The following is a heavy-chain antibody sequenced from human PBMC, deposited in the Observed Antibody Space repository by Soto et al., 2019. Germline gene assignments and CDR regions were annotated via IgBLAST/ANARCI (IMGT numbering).Heavy chain of an antibody. Sequence: GGSLRLSCAASGFTFTNYAMSWVRQAPGKGLEWVSIIGGSGGNSYYADSVKGRFTISRDNAKNSLYLQMNSLRAEDTAVYYCKAAAANYYYYYGMDVWGQGTTVTVSS. J-gene: IGHJ6*02. CDR2: IGGSGGNS. CDR3: KAAAANYYYYYGMDV. D-gene: IGHD6-13*01. CDR1: GFTFTNYA. V-gene: IGHV3-23*01.